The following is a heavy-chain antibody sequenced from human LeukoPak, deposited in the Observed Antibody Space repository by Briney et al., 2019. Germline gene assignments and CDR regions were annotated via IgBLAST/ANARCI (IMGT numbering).Heavy chain of an antibody. D-gene: IGHD3-3*01. J-gene: IGHJ6*03. V-gene: IGHV3-74*01. Sequence: GGSLRLSCAASGFTFSSYWMHWVRQAPGKGLVWVSRINSDGSSTSYADSVKGRFTISRDNAKNTLYLQMNSLRAEDTAVYYCARESYDFWSGYVLHYYYYYMDVWGKGTTVTVSS. CDR1: GFTFSSYW. CDR3: ARESYDFWSGYVLHYYYYYMDV. CDR2: INSDGSST.